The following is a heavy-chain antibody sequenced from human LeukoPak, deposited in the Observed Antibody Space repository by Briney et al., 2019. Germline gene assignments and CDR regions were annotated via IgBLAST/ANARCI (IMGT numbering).Heavy chain of an antibody. CDR1: GGSFSGYY. Sequence: SETLSLTCAVYGGSFSGYYWSWIRQPPGKGLEWIGEINHSGSTNYNPSLKSRVTISVDTSKNQSSLKLSSVTAADTAVYYCARSNPDFDYWGQGTLVTVSS. CDR2: INHSGST. V-gene: IGHV4-34*01. J-gene: IGHJ4*02. CDR3: ARSNPDFDY. D-gene: IGHD1-14*01.